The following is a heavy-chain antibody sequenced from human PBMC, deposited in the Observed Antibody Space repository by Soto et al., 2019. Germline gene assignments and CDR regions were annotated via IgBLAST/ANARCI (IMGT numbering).Heavy chain of an antibody. J-gene: IGHJ4*02. Sequence: QVQLVQSGAEVKEPGSSVKVSCQASGGGNLRAYRTTWVRRAPGQGLEWMGGIIPKLGSATYAQKFKGRVTITADESTNSVYMELRSLRSDDTAVYYCARGGEGYNFGAVYWGQGTPVTVSS. CDR2: IIPKLGSA. V-gene: IGHV1-69*01. CDR1: GGGNLRAYR. D-gene: IGHD5-12*01. CDR3: ARGGEGYNFGAVY.